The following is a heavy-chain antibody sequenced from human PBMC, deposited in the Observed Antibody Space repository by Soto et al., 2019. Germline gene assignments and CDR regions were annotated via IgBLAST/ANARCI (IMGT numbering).Heavy chain of an antibody. CDR3: AKGKSKAALDSLAP. D-gene: IGHD6-25*01. Sequence: VVSRILACTSSVFTLDKDAVAWVRQAAGKGLEWVSTLIVGHYGNAYSYSVKVRFTVSIYNSKNFLYLQMNSLGVEETEMYFCAKGKSKAALDSLAPWGQRPMVTVSS. CDR1: VFTLDKDA. V-gene: IGHV3-23*01. CDR2: LIVGHYGN. J-gene: IGHJ5*02.